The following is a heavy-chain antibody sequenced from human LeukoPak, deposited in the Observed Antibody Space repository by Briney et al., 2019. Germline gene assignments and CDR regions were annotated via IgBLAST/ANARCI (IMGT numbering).Heavy chain of an antibody. V-gene: IGHV4-34*01. J-gene: IGHJ5*02. CDR2: INHSGST. D-gene: IGHD4-11*01. CDR1: GGSFSGYY. Sequence: PSETRSLTCAVYGGSFSGYYWSWIRQPPGKGLEWIGEINHSGSTNYNPSLKSRVTISVDTSKNQFSLKLSSVTAADTAVYYCARGPLDYSNYGGVRWFDPWGQGTLVTVSS. CDR3: ARGPLDYSNYGGVRWFDP.